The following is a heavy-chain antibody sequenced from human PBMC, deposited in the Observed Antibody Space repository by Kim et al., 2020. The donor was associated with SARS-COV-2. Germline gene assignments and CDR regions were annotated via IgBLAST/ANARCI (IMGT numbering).Heavy chain of an antibody. J-gene: IGHJ5*02. CDR3: AREDGGYCSGGSCAP. D-gene: IGHD2-15*01. V-gene: IGHV3-21*01. CDR2: ISSSSSYI. CDR1: GFTFSSYS. Sequence: GGSLRLSCAASGFTFSSYSMNWVRQAPGKGLEWVSSISSSSSYIYYADSVKGRFTISRDNAKNSLYLQMNSLRAEATAVYYCAREDGGYCSGGSCAPWGQGTLVTVSS.